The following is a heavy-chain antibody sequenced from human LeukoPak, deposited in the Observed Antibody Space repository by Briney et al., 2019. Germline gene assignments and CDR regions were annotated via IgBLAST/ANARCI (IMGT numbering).Heavy chain of an antibody. V-gene: IGHV1-46*01. CDR3: ARDRTRLSSGPFDY. CDR1: GYTFTSYY. D-gene: IGHD3-22*01. J-gene: IGHJ4*02. CDR2: INPSDGST. Sequence: PSVKVSCKASGYTFTSYYMHWMRQAPGQGLEWMGIINPSDGSTSYAQKFQGRVTMTRDTSTSTVCMELSSLRSEDTAVYYCARDRTRLSSGPFDYWGQGTLVTVSS.